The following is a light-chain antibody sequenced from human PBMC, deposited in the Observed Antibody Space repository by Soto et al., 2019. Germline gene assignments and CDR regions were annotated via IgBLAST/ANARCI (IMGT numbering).Light chain of an antibody. CDR1: QDISNY. J-gene: IGKJ5*01. CDR3: QQYDSLPLT. CDR2: DVS. Sequence: DIQMTQSPPSLSVSVGDRVTITCQASQDISNYLHWFQQKPGKAPQLLIFDVSNLQTGVPSRFSGGGSGTDFALTISSLEHEDIATYYCQQYDSLPLTFGQGTRLEIK. V-gene: IGKV1-33*01.